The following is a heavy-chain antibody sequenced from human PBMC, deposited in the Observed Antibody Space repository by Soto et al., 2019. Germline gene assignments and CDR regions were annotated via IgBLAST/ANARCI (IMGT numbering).Heavy chain of an antibody. V-gene: IGHV1-2*04. CDR3: ARDISEGALYYYYYGMDV. J-gene: IGHJ6*02. Sequence: EASVKVSCKASGYTFTGFYMHWARQPAREALEWMGWINPNSGGTNYAQKFQGWVTMTRDTSSSTAYMERSRLRSDDTAVYSCARDISEGALYYYYYGMDVWGQGTTVTVSS. CDR2: INPNSGGT. CDR1: GYTFTGFY. D-gene: IGHD3-16*02.